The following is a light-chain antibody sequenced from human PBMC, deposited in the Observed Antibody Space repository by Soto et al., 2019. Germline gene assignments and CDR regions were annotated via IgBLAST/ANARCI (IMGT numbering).Light chain of an antibody. CDR1: HSVIGC. CDR2: DAS. Sequence: EIVLTQSPATLSLSPGERATLSCRASHSVIGCLACYQQKPGQAPRLLIFDASNRATGIPARFSGSGSGTDFTLTISSLEPEDFAIYYCQQRCNWPPVTFGGGTKVDIK. CDR3: QQRCNWPPVT. J-gene: IGKJ4*01. V-gene: IGKV3-11*01.